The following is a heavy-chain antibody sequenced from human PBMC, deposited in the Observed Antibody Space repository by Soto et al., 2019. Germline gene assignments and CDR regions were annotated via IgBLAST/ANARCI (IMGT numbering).Heavy chain of an antibody. D-gene: IGHD6-13*01. J-gene: IGHJ6*02. V-gene: IGHV1-69*13. Sequence: ASVKVSCKASGGTFSSYAISWVRQAPGQGLEWMGGIIPIFGTANYAQKFQGRVTITADESTSAAYMELSSLRSEDTAVYYCARAIAAAYYYYGMDVWGQGTTVTVS. CDR3: ARAIAAAYYYYGMDV. CDR1: GGTFSSYA. CDR2: IIPIFGTA.